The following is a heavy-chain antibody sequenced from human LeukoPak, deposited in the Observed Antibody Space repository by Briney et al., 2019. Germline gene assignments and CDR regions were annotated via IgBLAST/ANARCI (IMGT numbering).Heavy chain of an antibody. D-gene: IGHD3-3*01. CDR3: ARGRWSGHTVGYYFDY. CDR2: IDAGNGKT. J-gene: IGHJ4*02. V-gene: IGHV1-3*03. Sequence: GASVKVSCKASGYTFTFYAVNWVRQAPGQRFEWLGWIDAGNGKTKYSQEFQGRVTITRDTSASTAYMEPSRLRSEDMAVYYCARGRWSGHTVGYYFDYWGQGTLVTVSS. CDR1: GYTFTFYA.